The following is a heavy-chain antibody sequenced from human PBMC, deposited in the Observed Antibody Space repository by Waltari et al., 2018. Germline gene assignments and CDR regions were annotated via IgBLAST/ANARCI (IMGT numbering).Heavy chain of an antibody. J-gene: IGHJ6*03. CDR3: ARGEGPGSVTTGYMDV. Sequence: QVQLQESGPGLVKPSETLSLTCTVSGGSISSYYWSWIRQPPGKGLEWIGYIYYSGSTNYNPSLKSRVTISVDTSKNQFSLKLSSVTAADTAVYYCARGEGPGSVTTGYMDVWGKGTTVTVSS. D-gene: IGHD4-17*01. V-gene: IGHV4-59*01. CDR2: IYYSGST. CDR1: GGSISSYY.